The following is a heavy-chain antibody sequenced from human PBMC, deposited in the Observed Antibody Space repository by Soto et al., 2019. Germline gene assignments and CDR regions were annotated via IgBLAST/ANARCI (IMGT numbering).Heavy chain of an antibody. J-gene: IGHJ1*01. CDR1: GFTFSDHY. V-gene: IGHV3-72*01. CDR2: TRNKANSYTT. Sequence: EVQLVESGGGLVQPGGSLRLSCAASGFTFSDHYMDWVRQAPGKGLEWVGRTRNKANSYTTEYAASVKGRFTISRDDSKISPYLQMNSLKTKDTAADYGTSTILPGGSYALSGQHWGQGTLVTVSS. CDR3: TSTILPGGSYALSGQH. D-gene: IGHD1-26*01.